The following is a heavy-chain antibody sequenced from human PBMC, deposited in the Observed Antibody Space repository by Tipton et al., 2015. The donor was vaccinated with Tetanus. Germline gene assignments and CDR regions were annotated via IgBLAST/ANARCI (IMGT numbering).Heavy chain of an antibody. D-gene: IGHD1-1*01. Sequence: LSLTCAASGFTFRGYAVHWVRQPLGRGLEWVALISYDGSNKNYADSVKGRFTISRDNSQNTLYLQMNSLRAEDSATYYCARALQLERKFDFWGQGPLVTVSS. V-gene: IGHV3-30-3*01. J-gene: IGHJ4*02. CDR1: GFTFRGYA. CDR3: ARALQLERKFDF. CDR2: ISYDGSNK.